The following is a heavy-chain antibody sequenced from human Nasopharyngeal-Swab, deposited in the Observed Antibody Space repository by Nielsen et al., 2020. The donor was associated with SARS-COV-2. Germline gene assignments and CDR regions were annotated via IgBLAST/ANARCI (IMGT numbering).Heavy chain of an antibody. J-gene: IGHJ4*02. Sequence: SETLSLTCTVSGGSISSSSYYWGWIRQPPGKGLEWIGSIYYSGSTYYNPSLKSRVTISVDTSKNQFSLKLSSVTAVDTAVYYCARHQGVTYYDFWSGYYPGSFDYWGQGTLVTVSS. D-gene: IGHD3-3*01. CDR1: GGSISSSSYY. V-gene: IGHV4-39*01. CDR3: ARHQGVTYYDFWSGYYPGSFDY. CDR2: IYYSGST.